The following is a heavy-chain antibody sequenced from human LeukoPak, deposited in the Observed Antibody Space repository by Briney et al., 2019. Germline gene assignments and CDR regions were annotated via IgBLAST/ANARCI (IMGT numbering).Heavy chain of an antibody. CDR1: GYTFTNYW. CDR3: ARLHGSGSYSGY. V-gene: IGHV5-10-1*01. D-gene: IGHD3-10*01. CDR2: IDPSDSYS. J-gene: IGHJ4*02. Sequence: GESLKISCKGSGYTFTNYWITWVRQMPGKGLEWMGRIDPSDSYSDYSPSFQGHVTVSVDKSISTAYLEWSSLKASDTAMYYCARLHGSGSYSGYWGQGTLVTVSS.